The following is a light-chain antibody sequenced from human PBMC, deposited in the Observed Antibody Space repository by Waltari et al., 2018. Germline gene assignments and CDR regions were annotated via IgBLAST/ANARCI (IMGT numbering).Light chain of an antibody. Sequence: DIQMTQSPSTLSASVGDRVTISCRASQSVGTWLAWYQQKPGKAPKLLIDMASSLESGVPTRVSGSGSETEFTLTISSLQPDDFATYSCQQYSSFSTFGQGTTVDI. CDR3: QQYSSFST. J-gene: IGKJ2*01. V-gene: IGKV1-5*03. CDR2: MAS. CDR1: QSVGTW.